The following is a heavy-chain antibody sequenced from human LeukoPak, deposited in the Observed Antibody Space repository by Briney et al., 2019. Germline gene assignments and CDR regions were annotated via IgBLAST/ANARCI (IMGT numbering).Heavy chain of an antibody. Sequence: GGSLRLSCAASGFTFDDYGMSWVRQAPGKGLEWVSGINWNGGSTGYADSVKGRFTISRDNAKNSLYLQMNSLRAEDTAVYYCARGGYIEMATVFDYWGQGTLVTVSS. J-gene: IGHJ4*02. V-gene: IGHV3-20*04. CDR3: ARGGYIEMATVFDY. CDR1: GFTFDDYG. D-gene: IGHD5-24*01. CDR2: INWNGGST.